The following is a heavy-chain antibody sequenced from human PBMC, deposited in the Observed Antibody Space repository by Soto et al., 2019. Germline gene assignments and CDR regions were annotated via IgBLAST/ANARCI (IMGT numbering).Heavy chain of an antibody. Sequence: ASETLSLTCTVSGGSISSYYWSWIRQPPGKGLEWIGYIYYSGSTNYNPSLKSRVTISVDTSKNQFSLKLSSVTAADTAVYYCARAHPYYYDSSGYYLDYWGQGTLVTVSS. V-gene: IGHV4-59*01. CDR3: ARAHPYYYDSSGYYLDY. J-gene: IGHJ4*02. CDR2: IYYSGST. D-gene: IGHD3-22*01. CDR1: GGSISSYY.